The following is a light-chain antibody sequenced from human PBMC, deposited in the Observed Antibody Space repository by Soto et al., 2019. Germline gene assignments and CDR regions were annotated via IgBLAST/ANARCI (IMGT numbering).Light chain of an antibody. CDR3: QQSYSTPRK. J-gene: IGKJ1*01. CDR1: QSISSY. V-gene: IGKV1-39*01. CDR2: AAS. Sequence: DIQMTQSPSSLSASVGDRVTITCRASQSISSYFNWYQQQPGKAPKLLIYAASSLQSGVPSRFSGSGSGTDFTLTISSLQPEDFATYYCQQSYSTPRKFGQGTKVDTK.